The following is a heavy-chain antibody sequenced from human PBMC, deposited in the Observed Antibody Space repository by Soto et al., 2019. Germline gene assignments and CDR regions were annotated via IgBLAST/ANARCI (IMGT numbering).Heavy chain of an antibody. CDR2: LSHDGSRS. V-gene: IGHV3-30-3*02. Sequence: QVHLVDSGGGVVQPGRSLRLSCTTSGFLFNTYAMHWVRQAPGKGLEWVAVLSHDGSRSYYADSVKGRFTISRDNSKNTLYLQMNSLRAEDTAVYYCAKVHRGYYDSSGPGYYFDYWGQGTLVTVSS. J-gene: IGHJ4*02. CDR3: AKVHRGYYDSSGPGYYFDY. CDR1: GFLFNTYA. D-gene: IGHD3-22*01.